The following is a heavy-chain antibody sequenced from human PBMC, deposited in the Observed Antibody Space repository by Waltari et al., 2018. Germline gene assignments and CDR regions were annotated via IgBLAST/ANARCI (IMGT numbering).Heavy chain of an antibody. CDR3: AVEGGGFGVVTGMDV. CDR1: GGTFSSYA. J-gene: IGHJ6*02. Sequence: QVQLVQSGAEVKKPGSSVKVSCKASGGTFSSYAISWVRQAPGQGIEWMGGRNPNSGNTGYAHKFQGRVTMTRNTSISTAYMELSSLRSEDTAVYYCAVEGGGFGVVTGMDVWGQGTTVTVSS. V-gene: IGHV1-8*02. CDR2: RNPNSGNT. D-gene: IGHD3-3*01.